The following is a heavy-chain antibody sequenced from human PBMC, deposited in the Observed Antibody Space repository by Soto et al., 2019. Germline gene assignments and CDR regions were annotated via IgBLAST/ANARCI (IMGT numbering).Heavy chain of an antibody. CDR2: IIPMLGMS. D-gene: IGHD3-10*01. Sequence: QVHLVQFGAEVREPGSSVKVSCTASGGTFNTHTISWVRQAPGLGLEWMGRIIPMLGMSNSPQKFQGRVSITADKXTSTVYMALSRLTSDDTAVYYCATSYGSGSSHFDSWGQGTLVTVSS. J-gene: IGHJ4*02. V-gene: IGHV1-69*02. CDR1: GGTFNTHT. CDR3: ATSYGSGSSHFDS.